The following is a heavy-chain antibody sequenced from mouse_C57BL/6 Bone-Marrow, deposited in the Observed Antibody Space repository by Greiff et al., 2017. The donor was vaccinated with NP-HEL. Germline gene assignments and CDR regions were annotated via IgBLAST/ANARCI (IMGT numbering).Heavy chain of an antibody. D-gene: IGHD2-2*01. Sequence: EVQLQQSGAELVRPGASVKLSCTASGFNIKDDYMHWVKQRPEQGLEWIGWIDPENGDTEYASKFQGKATITADTSSNTAYLQLSSLTSEDTAVYYCTTGGTTMVTTGGFAYWGQGTLVTVSA. V-gene: IGHV14-4*01. J-gene: IGHJ3*01. CDR3: TTGGTTMVTTGGFAY. CDR2: IDPENGDT. CDR1: GFNIKDDY.